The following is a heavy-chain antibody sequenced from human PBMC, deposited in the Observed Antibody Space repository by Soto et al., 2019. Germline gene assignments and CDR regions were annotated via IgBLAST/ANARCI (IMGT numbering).Heavy chain of an antibody. V-gene: IGHV5-10-1*01. J-gene: IGHJ6*02. Sequence: GESLKISCKGSGYSFPSYWISWVRQMPGKGLEWMGRIDPSDSYTNYSPSFQGHVTISADKSISTAHLQWSSLKASDTAMYYCARQYGSGSYISHYYYGMDVWGQGTTVTVSS. CDR1: GYSFPSYW. CDR2: IDPSDSYT. CDR3: ARQYGSGSYISHYYYGMDV. D-gene: IGHD3-10*01.